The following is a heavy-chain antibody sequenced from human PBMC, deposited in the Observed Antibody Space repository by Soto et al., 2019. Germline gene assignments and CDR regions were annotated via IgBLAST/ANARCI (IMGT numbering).Heavy chain of an antibody. J-gene: IGHJ4*02. D-gene: IGHD6-13*01. CDR3: ARDGFVAAAGTLDY. CDR1: GFTVSNNY. V-gene: IGHV3-66*01. CDR2: IYYDGST. Sequence: GGSLRLSCTASGFTVSNNYMTLVRQAPGKGLEWVSVIYYDGSTYHADSVKGRFTISRDNSKNTVYLQMNSLRAEDTAMYYCARDGFVAAAGTLDYWGQGTLVSVSS.